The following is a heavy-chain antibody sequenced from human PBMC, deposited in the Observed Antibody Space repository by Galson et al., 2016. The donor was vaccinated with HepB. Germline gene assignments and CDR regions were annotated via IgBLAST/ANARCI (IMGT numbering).Heavy chain of an antibody. CDR2: IWYDGSNK. D-gene: IGHD3-22*01. V-gene: IGHV3-33*01. J-gene: IGHJ6*02. Sequence: SLRLSCAASGFTFSSYGMHWVRQAPGKGLEWVAVIWYDGSNKYYADSVKGRFTISRDNSKNTLYLPMNRLRAEDTAVYYCAREHYYDSSGYYYYYYGMDVWGQGTTVTVSS. CDR1: GFTFSSYG. CDR3: AREHYYDSSGYYYYYYGMDV.